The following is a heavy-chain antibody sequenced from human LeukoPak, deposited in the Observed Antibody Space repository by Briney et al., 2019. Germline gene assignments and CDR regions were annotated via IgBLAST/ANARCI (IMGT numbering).Heavy chain of an antibody. CDR3: ARDLGSGYFQH. Sequence: GGSLRLSCAAPGFTFSSYSMNWVRQAPGKGLEWVSSISSSSSYIYYADSVKGRFTISRDNAKNSLYLQMNSLRAEDTAVYYCARDLGSGYFQHWGQGTLVTVSS. J-gene: IGHJ1*01. CDR2: ISSSSSYI. V-gene: IGHV3-21*01. D-gene: IGHD6-25*01. CDR1: GFTFSSYS.